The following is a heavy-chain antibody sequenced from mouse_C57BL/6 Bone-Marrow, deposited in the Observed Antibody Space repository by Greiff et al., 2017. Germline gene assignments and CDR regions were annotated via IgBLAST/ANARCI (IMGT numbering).Heavy chain of an antibody. J-gene: IGHJ3*01. CDR1: GYTFTSYW. V-gene: IGHV1-50*01. Sequence: VQLQQSGAELVKPGASVKLSCKASGYTFTSYWMQWVKQRPGQGLEWIGEIDPSDSYTNYNQKFKGKATLTVDTSSSTAYMQLSSLTSEDSAVYYCARMRWLLLFAYWGQGTLVTVSA. CDR2: IDPSDSYT. CDR3: ARMRWLLLFAY. D-gene: IGHD2-3*01.